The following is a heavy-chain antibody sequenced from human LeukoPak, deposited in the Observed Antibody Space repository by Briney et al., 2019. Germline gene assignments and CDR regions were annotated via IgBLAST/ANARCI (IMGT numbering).Heavy chain of an antibody. CDR2: IYISGST. CDR1: GGSISSYY. J-gene: IGHJ4*02. CDR3: ARAPSKTWDFDY. Sequence: SETLSLTCTVSGGSISSYYWSWIRQPPGKGLEWIGYIYISGSTNYNPSLKSRDTISVDTSKNQFSLKLSSVAAADTAVYYFARAPSKTWDFDYWGQGTLVTVSS. D-gene: IGHD7-27*01. V-gene: IGHV4-4*09.